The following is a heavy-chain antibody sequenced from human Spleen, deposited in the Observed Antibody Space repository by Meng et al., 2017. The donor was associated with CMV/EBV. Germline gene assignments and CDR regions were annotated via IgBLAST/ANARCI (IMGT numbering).Heavy chain of an antibody. Sequence: SGFTFSNYWMHWVRQAPGKGLEWVSSISSSSSYISYADSVKGRFTISRDNTNNSLYLQINSLRAEDTALYYCARGGRLSSGYYGIDYWGQGTLVTVSS. CDR2: ISSSSSYI. CDR1: GFTFSNYW. D-gene: IGHD6-19*01. CDR3: ARGGRLSSGYYGIDY. V-gene: IGHV3-21*01. J-gene: IGHJ4*02.